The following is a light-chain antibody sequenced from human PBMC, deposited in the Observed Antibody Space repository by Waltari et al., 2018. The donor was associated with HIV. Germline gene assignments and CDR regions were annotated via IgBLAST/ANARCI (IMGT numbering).Light chain of an antibody. CDR1: ALPQQY. Sequence: SYELTQPPSVSVSPGQTARITCSGDALPQQYAYWYQQKAGQAPVLGIYKDRERPSGIPERFSGSSSGTTVTLTISGVQAEDEADYYCESADSSLWVFGGGTKLTVL. J-gene: IGLJ3*02. CDR3: ESADSSLWV. CDR2: KDR. V-gene: IGLV3-25*03.